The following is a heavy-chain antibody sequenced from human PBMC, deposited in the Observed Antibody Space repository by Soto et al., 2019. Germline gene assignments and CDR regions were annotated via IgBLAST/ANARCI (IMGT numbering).Heavy chain of an antibody. J-gene: IGHJ5*02. CDR2: ISYDGSNK. CDR1: GFTFSSYG. Sequence: QVQLVESGGGVVQPGMSLRLSCAASGFTFSSYGMHWVRQAPGKGLEWVAVISYDGSNKYYADSVKGRFTISRDNSKNTLYLQVNSLRAEDTAVYYCAKDRDWNWSEPWGQGTLVTVCS. CDR3: AKDRDWNWSEP. D-gene: IGHD3-9*01. V-gene: IGHV3-30*18.